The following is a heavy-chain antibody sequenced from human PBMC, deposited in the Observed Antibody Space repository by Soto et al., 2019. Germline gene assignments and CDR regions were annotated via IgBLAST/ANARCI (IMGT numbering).Heavy chain of an antibody. D-gene: IGHD2-2*01. CDR2: INHSGST. Sequence: SETLSLTCAVYGGSFSGYYWSWIRQPPGKGLEWIGEINHSGSTNYNPSLKSRVTISVDTSKNQFSLKLSSVTAADTAVYYCARVDGIVVVPAAHRDYYYYMDVWGKGTTVTVS. CDR1: GGSFSGYY. CDR3: ARVDGIVVVPAAHRDYYYYMDV. J-gene: IGHJ6*03. V-gene: IGHV4-34*01.